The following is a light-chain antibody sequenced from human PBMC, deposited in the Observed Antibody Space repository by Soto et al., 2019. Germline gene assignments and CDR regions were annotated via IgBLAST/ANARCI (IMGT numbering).Light chain of an antibody. J-gene: IGKJ1*01. Sequence: EIVMTQSPATLSVSPGERATLSCRASQSVSSNVAWYQQRPGQAPRLLIYRASTRATGIPARFSGSGSGTEFTLTISSLQPDDFATYYCQQYNTYPPTFGQGTKVDIK. CDR1: QSVSSN. CDR2: RAS. V-gene: IGKV3-15*01. CDR3: QQYNTYPPT.